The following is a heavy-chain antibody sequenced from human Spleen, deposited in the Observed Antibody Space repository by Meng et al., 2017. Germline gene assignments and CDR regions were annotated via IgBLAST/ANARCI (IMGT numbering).Heavy chain of an antibody. J-gene: IGHJ4*02. CDR2: IYSSGST. D-gene: IGHD1-26*01. CDR1: GGSISSGSYY. V-gene: IGHV4-61*01. Sequence: SETLSLTCTVSGGSISSGSYYWTWIRQPPGKGLEWVAYIYSSGSTNYSPSLNSRVTISVDTSKNQFSLKLSSVTAADTAVYYCARRGLSGSYYGAFDYWGQGTLVTVSS. CDR3: ARRGLSGSYYGAFDY.